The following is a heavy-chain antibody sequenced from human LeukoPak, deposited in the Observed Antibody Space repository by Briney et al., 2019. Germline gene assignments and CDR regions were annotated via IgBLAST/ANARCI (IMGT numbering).Heavy chain of an antibody. J-gene: IGHJ1*01. V-gene: IGHV4-30-4*01. CDR1: GGSITSSGYY. CDR2: IYYSGST. CDR3: ARDGIGYYDSSGYYREYFQH. D-gene: IGHD3-22*01. Sequence: PSQTLSLTCTVSGGSITSSGYYWNWIRQHPGEGLEWIGYIYYSGSTYHNPSLKSRVTISMDTSRNQFSLKLSSVTAADTAVYYCARDGIGYYDSSGYYREYFQHWGQGTLVTASS.